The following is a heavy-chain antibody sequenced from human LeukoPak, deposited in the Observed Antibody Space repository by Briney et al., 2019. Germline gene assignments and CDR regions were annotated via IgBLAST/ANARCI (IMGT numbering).Heavy chain of an antibody. D-gene: IGHD3-10*01. V-gene: IGHV4-4*07. CDR1: GGSISSYY. J-gene: IGHJ4*02. CDR3: ARGGGYGSGSYYSAFDY. CDR2: IYTSGST. Sequence: SETLPLTCTVSGGSISSYYWSWIRQPAGKGLEWIGRIYTSGSTNYNPSLKSRVIISVDTSKNQFSLKLSSVTAADTAVYYCARGGGYGSGSYYSAFDYWGQGTLVTVSS.